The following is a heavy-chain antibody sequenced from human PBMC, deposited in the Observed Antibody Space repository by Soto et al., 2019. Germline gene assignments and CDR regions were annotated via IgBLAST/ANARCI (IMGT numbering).Heavy chain of an antibody. CDR2: IYYSGST. V-gene: IGHV4-59*01. D-gene: IGHD7-27*01. Sequence: SETLSLTCTVSGGSISSYYWSWIRQPPGKGLEWIGYIYYSGSTNYNPSLKSRVTISVDTSKNQFSLKLSSVTAADTAVYYCARTSERLGTFDYWGQGTLVTVSS. CDR1: GGSISSYY. J-gene: IGHJ4*02. CDR3: ARTSERLGTFDY.